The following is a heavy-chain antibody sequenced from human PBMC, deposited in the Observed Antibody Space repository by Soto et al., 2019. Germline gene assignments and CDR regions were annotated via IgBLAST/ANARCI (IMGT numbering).Heavy chain of an antibody. CDR3: ARDWVYGSY. CDR1: GFTFSSYA. V-gene: IGHV3-30-3*01. J-gene: IGHJ4*02. CDR2: ISYDGSNK. Sequence: QVQLVESGGGVVQPGRSLRLSCAASGFTFSSYAMHWVRQAPGKGLEWVAVISYDGSNKDYADSVKGRFTISRDNSKNTLYLQMNSLRAEDTAVYYCARDWVYGSYWGQGTLVTVSS. D-gene: IGHD3-10*01.